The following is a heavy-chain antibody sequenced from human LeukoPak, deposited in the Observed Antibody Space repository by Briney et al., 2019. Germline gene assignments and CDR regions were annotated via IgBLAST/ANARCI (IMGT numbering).Heavy chain of an antibody. CDR2: IKQEGSEK. Sequence: PGGSLRLSCAASGFTFSSYWMSWVRQAPGKGLEWVANIKQEGSEKYYVDFVKGRFTISRDNAKNSLYLQMNRLRAEDTAVYYCARYEQLVPVVLLDYWGQGTLVTVSS. V-gene: IGHV3-7*01. D-gene: IGHD6-6*01. CDR3: ARYEQLVPVVLLDY. J-gene: IGHJ4*02. CDR1: GFTFSSYW.